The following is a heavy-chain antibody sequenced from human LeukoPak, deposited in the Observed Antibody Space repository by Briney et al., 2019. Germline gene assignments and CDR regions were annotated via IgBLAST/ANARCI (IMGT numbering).Heavy chain of an antibody. J-gene: IGHJ5*02. CDR3: ARDSMYSSSRRGYWFDP. D-gene: IGHD6-6*01. V-gene: IGHV1-69*05. CDR1: GGTFSSYA. Sequence: SVKVSCKASGGTFSSYAISWVRQAPGQGLEWMGGIIPIFGTANYAQKFQGRVTITTDESTSTAYMELSSLRSEDTAVYYCARDSMYSSSRRGYWFDPWGQGTLVTVSS. CDR2: IIPIFGTA.